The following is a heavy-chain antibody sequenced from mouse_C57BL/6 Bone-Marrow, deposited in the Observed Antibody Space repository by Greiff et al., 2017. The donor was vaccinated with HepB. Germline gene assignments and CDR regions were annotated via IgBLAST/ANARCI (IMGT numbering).Heavy chain of an antibody. Sequence: EVKVEESGGGLVQPGESLKLSCESNEYEFPSHDMSWVRKTPEKRLELVAAINSDGGSTYYPDTMERRFIISRDHTKKTLYMQRSSLRSEDTALYYCARPGYDGYDYWGQGTTLTVSS. V-gene: IGHV5-2*03. CDR3: ARPGYDGYDY. D-gene: IGHD2-3*01. CDR2: INSDGGST. CDR1: EYEFPSHD. J-gene: IGHJ2*01.